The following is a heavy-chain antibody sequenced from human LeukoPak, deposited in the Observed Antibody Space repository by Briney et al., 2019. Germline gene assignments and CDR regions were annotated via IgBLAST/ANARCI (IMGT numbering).Heavy chain of an antibody. CDR1: GFTFSSYG. J-gene: IGHJ4*02. Sequence: PGGSLRLSCAASGFTFSSYGMHWVRQAPGKGLEWVAVISYDGSNKYYADSVKGRFTISRDNSKNTLYLQMNSLRAEDTAVYYCAKDLDYYGSGSRFDYWGQGTLVTVSS. D-gene: IGHD3-10*01. CDR2: ISYDGSNK. V-gene: IGHV3-30*18. CDR3: AKDLDYYGSGSRFDY.